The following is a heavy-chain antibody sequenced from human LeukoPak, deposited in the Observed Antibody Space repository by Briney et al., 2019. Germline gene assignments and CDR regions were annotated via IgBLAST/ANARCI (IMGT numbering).Heavy chain of an antibody. Sequence: GRSLRLSCAASGFSFSTYGMHWVRQAPGKGLEWVAVIWYDGSNTYYADSVKGRFTISRDSSKNTLYLQMNSLRAEDTAVYYCARAVGPFDYWGQGILVTVSS. CDR3: ARAVGPFDY. V-gene: IGHV3-33*01. D-gene: IGHD3-16*01. J-gene: IGHJ4*02. CDR1: GFSFSTYG. CDR2: IWYDGSNT.